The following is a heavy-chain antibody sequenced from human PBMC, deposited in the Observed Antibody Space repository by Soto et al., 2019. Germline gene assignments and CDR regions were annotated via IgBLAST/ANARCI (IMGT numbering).Heavy chain of an antibody. Sequence: SETLSLTCTVSGGSISSGGYYWSWIRQHPGKGLEWIGYIYYSGSTYYNPSLKSRVTISVDTSKNQFSLKLSSVTAADTAVYYCARDQRKGIVATSLDYWGQGTLVTVSS. CDR3: ARDQRKGIVATSLDY. CDR1: GGSISSGGYY. V-gene: IGHV4-31*03. CDR2: IYYSGST. D-gene: IGHD5-12*01. J-gene: IGHJ4*02.